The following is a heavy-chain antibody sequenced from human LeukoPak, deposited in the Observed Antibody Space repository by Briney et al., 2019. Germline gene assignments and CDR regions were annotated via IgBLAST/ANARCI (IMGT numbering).Heavy chain of an antibody. CDR1: GGSISSYY. CDR3: AGFGLWFGELYGFDP. V-gene: IGHV4-59*01. J-gene: IGHJ5*02. Sequence: PSETLSLTCTVSGGSISSYYWSWIRQPPGKGLEWIGYIYYSGSTNYNPSLKSRVTISVDTSKNQFSLKLSSVTAADTAVYYCAGFGLWFGELYGFDPWGQGTLVTVSS. D-gene: IGHD3-10*01. CDR2: IYYSGST.